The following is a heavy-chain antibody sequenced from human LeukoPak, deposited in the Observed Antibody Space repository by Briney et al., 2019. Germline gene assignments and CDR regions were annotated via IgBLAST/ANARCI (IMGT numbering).Heavy chain of an antibody. D-gene: IGHD4-17*01. CDR3: ARDHYGDYYFDY. V-gene: IGHV3-66*01. Sequence: GGSLRLSCAASGLTVSSNYMSWVRQAPGKGLEWVSVIYSGGSTYYADSVKGRFTISRDNSKNTLYLQMNSLRAEDTAVYYCARDHYGDYYFDYWGQGTLVTVSS. J-gene: IGHJ4*02. CDR1: GLTVSSNY. CDR2: IYSGGST.